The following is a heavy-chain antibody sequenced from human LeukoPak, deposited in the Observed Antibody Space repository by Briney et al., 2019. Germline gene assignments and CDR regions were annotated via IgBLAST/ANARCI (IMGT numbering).Heavy chain of an antibody. J-gene: IGHJ4*02. CDR2: INHSGST. D-gene: IGHD6-19*01. CDR3: AREYSSGWYPFDY. CDR1: GGSFSGYY. Sequence: PSETLSLTCAVYGGSFSGYYWSWIRQPPGKGLEWIGEINHSGSTNYNPSLKSRVTISVDTSKNQFSLKLSSATAADTAVYYCAREYSSGWYPFDYWGQGTLVTVSS. V-gene: IGHV4-34*01.